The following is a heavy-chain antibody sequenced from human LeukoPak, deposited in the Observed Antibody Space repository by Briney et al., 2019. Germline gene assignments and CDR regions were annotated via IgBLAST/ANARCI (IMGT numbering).Heavy chain of an antibody. J-gene: IGHJ3*02. CDR3: ASGYCSSTRCYRDAFDI. CDR1: GYTFTSYG. D-gene: IGHD2-2*01. Sequence: ASVKVSCKASGYTFTSYGISWVRQAPGQGLEWMGWISAYNGNTNYAQKLQGRVTMTTDTSTSTAYMELRSLRSDDTAVYYCASGYCSSTRCYRDAFDIWGQGTMVTVSS. CDR2: ISAYNGNT. V-gene: IGHV1-18*01.